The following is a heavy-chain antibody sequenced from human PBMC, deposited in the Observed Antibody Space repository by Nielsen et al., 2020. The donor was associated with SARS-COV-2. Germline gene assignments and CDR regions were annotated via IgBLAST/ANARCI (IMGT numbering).Heavy chain of an antibody. J-gene: IGHJ6*03. CDR1: GFTFSSTW. CDR3: AGGADFWSGTQKYYMDV. Sequence: GESLKISCSASGFTFSSTWMDWVRQAPGQGLVWVPRINPSGSGTAYADSVKGRFAVSRDNAGNTVVLQIHSLRVEDTAVYYCAGGADFWSGTQKYYMDVWGKGTTVIVSS. D-gene: IGHD3-3*01. CDR2: INPSGSGT. V-gene: IGHV3-74*01.